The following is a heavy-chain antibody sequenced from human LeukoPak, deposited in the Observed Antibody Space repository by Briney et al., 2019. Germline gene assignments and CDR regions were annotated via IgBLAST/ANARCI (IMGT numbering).Heavy chain of an antibody. CDR1: GFTFSSYG. V-gene: IGHV3-30*18. D-gene: IGHD4-17*01. Sequence: GGSLRLSCAASGFTFSSYGMHWVRQAPGKGLEWVAVISYDGSNKYYADSVKGRFTISRDNSKNTLYLQMNSLRAGDTAVYYCAKDGWENDYGDLYYFDYWGQGTLVTVSS. CDR3: AKDGWENDYGDLYYFDY. J-gene: IGHJ4*02. CDR2: ISYDGSNK.